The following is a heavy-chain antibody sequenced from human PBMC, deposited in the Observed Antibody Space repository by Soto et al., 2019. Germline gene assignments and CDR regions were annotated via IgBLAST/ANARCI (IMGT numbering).Heavy chain of an antibody. CDR3: ARHVWSAARHFDY. CDR1: GGSISSSSYY. Sequence: SETLSLTCTVSGGSISSSSYYWGWIRQPPGKGLEWIGSIYYSGSTYYNPSLKSRVTISVDTSKNQFSLKLSSVTAADTAVYYCARHVWSAARHFDYWGQGTLVTVSS. J-gene: IGHJ4*02. CDR2: IYYSGST. D-gene: IGHD6-6*01. V-gene: IGHV4-39*01.